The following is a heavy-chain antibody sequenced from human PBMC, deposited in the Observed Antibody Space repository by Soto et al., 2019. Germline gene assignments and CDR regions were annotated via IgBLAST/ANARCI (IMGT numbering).Heavy chain of an antibody. CDR1: GSTFTTSW. V-gene: IGHV5-51*01. Sequence: HGASLKISCKASGSTFTTSWIGWVRHMPGKGLEWMGMIYPGDSEANYSQSFEGQATISADKTIRTAYEQSNSMTASATAKYYWARHWVGSEMGTMGIGYWGQGTLVTVSS. J-gene: IGHJ4*02. CDR2: IYPGDSEA. CDR3: ARHWVGSEMGTMGIGY. D-gene: IGHD1-1*01.